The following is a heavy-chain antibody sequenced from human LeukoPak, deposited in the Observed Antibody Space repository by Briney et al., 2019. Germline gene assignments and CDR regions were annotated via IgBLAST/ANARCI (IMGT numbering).Heavy chain of an antibody. CDR2: ISSSSSYI. D-gene: IGHD2-2*01. CDR1: GFTFSSYS. Sequence: GGSLRLSCAASGFTFSSYSMNWVRQAPGKGLEWVSSISSSSSYIYYADSVKGRFTISRDNAKNSLYLQMNSLRAEDTAVYYCARVYTQYRSSTSCNFFDYWGQGTLVTVSS. J-gene: IGHJ4*02. CDR3: ARVYTQYRSSTSCNFFDY. V-gene: IGHV3-21*01.